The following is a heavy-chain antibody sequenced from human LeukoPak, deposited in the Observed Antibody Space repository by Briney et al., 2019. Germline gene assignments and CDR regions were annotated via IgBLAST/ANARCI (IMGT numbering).Heavy chain of an antibody. Sequence: GGSLRLSCAASGFTFSSYWMSWVRQAPGKGLEWVANINRDGSEKYYVDSVKGRLTISRDNAKNSLHLQMNSLRAEDTAVYYCASSSWYRFDYWGQGSLVTVSS. CDR2: INRDGSEK. CDR1: GFTFSSYW. J-gene: IGHJ4*02. D-gene: IGHD6-13*01. CDR3: ASSSWYRFDY. V-gene: IGHV3-7*01.